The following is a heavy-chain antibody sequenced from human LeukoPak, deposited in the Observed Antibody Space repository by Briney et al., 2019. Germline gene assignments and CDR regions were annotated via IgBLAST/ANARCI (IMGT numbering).Heavy chain of an antibody. CDR3: AREEYGGYVFFYY. D-gene: IGHD4-17*01. CDR1: GFTFSSYE. V-gene: IGHV3-48*03. J-gene: IGHJ4*02. Sequence: PGGSLRLSCAASGFTFSSYEMNWVRQAPGKGLEWVSYISSSGSTIYYADSVKGRFTISRDNAKNSLYLQMNSLRAEDTAVYYCAREEYGGYVFFYYWGQGTLVTVSS. CDR2: ISSSGSTI.